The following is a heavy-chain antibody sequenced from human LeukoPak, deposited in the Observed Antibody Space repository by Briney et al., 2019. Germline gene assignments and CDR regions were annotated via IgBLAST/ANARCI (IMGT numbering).Heavy chain of an antibody. CDR1: GFTFSDFY. CDR2: MSGTGKTI. J-gene: IGHJ6*03. Sequence: PGGSLRLSCAASGFTFSDFYMHWIRKAPGQGLEWVSYMSGTGKTISDADSLKGRFTISRDNTKNLLFLQVNTLRVEDTATYYCARGGGDYTSRYYMGVWGKGTTVTVSS. V-gene: IGHV3-11*04. CDR3: ARGGGDYTSRYYMGV. D-gene: IGHD3-3*01.